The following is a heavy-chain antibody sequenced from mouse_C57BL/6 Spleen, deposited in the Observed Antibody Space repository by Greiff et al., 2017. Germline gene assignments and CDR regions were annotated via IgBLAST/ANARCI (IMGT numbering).Heavy chain of an antibody. V-gene: IGHV1-26*01. Sequence: EVQLQQSGPELVKPGASVKISCKASGYTFTDYYMNWVKQSHGKSLEWIGDINPNNGGTSYNQKFKGKATLTVDKSSSTAYMELHSLTSEAAAVYYCSRSGDFDYWGQGTTLTVSA. J-gene: IGHJ2*01. CDR3: SRSGDFDY. CDR2: INPNNGGT. CDR1: GYTFTDYY. D-gene: IGHD3-1*01.